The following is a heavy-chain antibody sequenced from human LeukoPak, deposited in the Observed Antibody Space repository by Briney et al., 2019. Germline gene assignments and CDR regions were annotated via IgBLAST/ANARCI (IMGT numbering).Heavy chain of an antibody. Sequence: ASVKVSCKVSGYTLTELSMHWVRQAPGKGLEWMGGFDPEDGGTIYAQKFQGRVTMTEDTSTDTAYMELSSLRSEDTAVYYCATVRGRGTVPNFFDYWGQGTLVTVSS. CDR3: ATVRGRGTVPNFFDY. CDR1: GYTLTELS. D-gene: IGHD1-1*01. CDR2: FDPEDGGT. V-gene: IGHV1-24*01. J-gene: IGHJ4*02.